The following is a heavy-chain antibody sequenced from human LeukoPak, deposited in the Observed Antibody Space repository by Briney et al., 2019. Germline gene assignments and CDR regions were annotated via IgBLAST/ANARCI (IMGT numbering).Heavy chain of an antibody. V-gene: IGHV4-61*08. D-gene: IGHD1-1*01. CDR3: ARDTTRYGMDV. Sequence: SETLSLTCTVSGGSISSGGYYWSWIRQPPGKGLEWIGYIYYSGSTNYNPSLKSRVTISVDTSKNQFSLKLSSVTAADTAVYYCARDTTRYGMDVWGQGTTVTVSS. CDR1: GGSISSGGYY. CDR2: IYYSGST. J-gene: IGHJ6*02.